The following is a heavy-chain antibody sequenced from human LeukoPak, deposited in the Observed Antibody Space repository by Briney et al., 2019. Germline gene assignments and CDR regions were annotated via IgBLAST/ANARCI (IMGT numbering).Heavy chain of an antibody. CDR1: GGSISSGGYY. CDR2: IYYSGST. Sequence: PSETLSLTCTVSGGSISSGGYYWSWIRQHPGKGLEWIGYIYYSGSTYYNPSLKSRVTISVDTSKNQFSLKLSSVTAADTAVYYCARVYRYCSSASCSTFDYWGQGTLVTVSS. D-gene: IGHD2-2*01. J-gene: IGHJ4*02. CDR3: ARVYRYCSSASCSTFDY. V-gene: IGHV4-31*03.